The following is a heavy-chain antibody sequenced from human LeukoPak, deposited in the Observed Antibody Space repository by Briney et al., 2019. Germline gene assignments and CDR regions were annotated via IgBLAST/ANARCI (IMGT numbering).Heavy chain of an antibody. CDR2: ISTSGTTI. CDR3: ARAGYYIDY. CDR1: GFAFSTYE. Sequence: GGSLRLSCAASGFAFSTYEMNWVRQAPGKGLEWVSYISTSGTTIYYADSVKGRFTISRDNANNSLYLQMNSLRAEDTAVYYCARAGYYIDYWGQGTLVTVSS. V-gene: IGHV3-48*03. J-gene: IGHJ4*02.